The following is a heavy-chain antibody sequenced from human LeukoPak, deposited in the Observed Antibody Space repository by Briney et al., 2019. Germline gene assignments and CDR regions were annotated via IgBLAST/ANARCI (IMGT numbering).Heavy chain of an antibody. Sequence: GGSLRLSCAASGFTFSSYAMSWVRQAPGKGLEWVSAISGSGGRTYYADSVKGRFTISRDNSKNTLYLQMNSLRAEDTAVYYCAKDYSYGYGDYVTWFDPWGQGTLITVSS. CDR3: AKDYSYGYGDYVTWFDP. CDR2: ISGSGGRT. V-gene: IGHV3-23*01. D-gene: IGHD4-17*01. CDR1: GFTFSSYA. J-gene: IGHJ5*02.